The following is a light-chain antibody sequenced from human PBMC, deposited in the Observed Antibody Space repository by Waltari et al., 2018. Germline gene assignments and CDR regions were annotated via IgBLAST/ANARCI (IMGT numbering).Light chain of an antibody. Sequence: QSVLTQPPSVSGAPGQRVTISCTGSSSNIGAGYDVNWYQQLPGKAPKLLIHGNSKRPSGVPDRISGSKSGTSASLAITGLQAEDEADYYYQSYDSSLGGSVFGGGTKLTVL. J-gene: IGLJ2*01. CDR1: SSNIGAGYD. V-gene: IGLV1-40*01. CDR3: QSYDSSLGGSV. CDR2: GNS.